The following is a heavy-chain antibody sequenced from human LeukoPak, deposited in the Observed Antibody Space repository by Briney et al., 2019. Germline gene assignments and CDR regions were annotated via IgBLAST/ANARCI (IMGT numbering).Heavy chain of an antibody. CDR1: GFTFSNAW. J-gene: IGHJ6*02. CDR2: IKSKTKGGTT. Sequence: PAETLRLSCAASGFTFSNAWISWVRHAPGQGQERVGRIKSKTKGGTTDYAAPVKGRFTITRDESKNTLYLQMNSLNTEDTAVYYCTTEMAAITDYYYGMDVWGQGTTVTVSS. D-gene: IGHD5-24*01. V-gene: IGHV3-15*01. CDR3: TTEMAAITDYYYGMDV.